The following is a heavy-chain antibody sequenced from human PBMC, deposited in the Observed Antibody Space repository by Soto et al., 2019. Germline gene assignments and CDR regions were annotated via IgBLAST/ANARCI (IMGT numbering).Heavy chain of an antibody. CDR2: INHSGST. D-gene: IGHD2-15*01. Sequence: PSETLSLTCAVYGGSFSGYYWSWIRQPPAKGLEGIGEINHSGSTNYNPSLKSRVTISVDTSKNQFSLRLSSVTAADTAVYYWARLRWSSLSFYCGMDVLGQGTTVTVSS. CDR3: ARLRWSSLSFYCGMDV. J-gene: IGHJ6*02. CDR1: GGSFSGYY. V-gene: IGHV4-34*01.